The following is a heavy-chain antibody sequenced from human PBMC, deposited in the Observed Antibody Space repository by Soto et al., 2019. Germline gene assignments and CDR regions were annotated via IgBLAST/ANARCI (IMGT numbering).Heavy chain of an antibody. CDR2: IWYDGSQR. CDR1: GFTFNTHS. D-gene: IGHD4-17*01. V-gene: IGHV3-33*01. CDR3: ARIDDYGDYVTDY. Sequence: VELVESGGGVVQPGGSLRLSCAASGFTFNTHSMHWVRQAPGKGLEWVAVIWYDGSQRYYADFVRGRFTISRDNSQNTLYLQMTSLRAEDTAVYYCARIDDYGDYVTDYWGQAALVTVSS. J-gene: IGHJ4*02.